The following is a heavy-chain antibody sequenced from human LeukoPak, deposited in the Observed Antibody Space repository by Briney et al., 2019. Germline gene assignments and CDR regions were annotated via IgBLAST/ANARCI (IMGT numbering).Heavy chain of an antibody. V-gene: IGHV1-2*04. CDR2: INPNSGGT. CDR3: ARELDYYDSSGSNWFDP. Sequence: ASVKVSCKASGYTFTGYYMHWVRQAPGQGLEWMGWINPNSGGTNYAQKFQGWVTMTRDTSISTAYMELSRLRSDDTAVYYCARELDYYDSSGSNWFDPWGQGTLVTVSS. D-gene: IGHD3-22*01. J-gene: IGHJ5*02. CDR1: GYTFTGYY.